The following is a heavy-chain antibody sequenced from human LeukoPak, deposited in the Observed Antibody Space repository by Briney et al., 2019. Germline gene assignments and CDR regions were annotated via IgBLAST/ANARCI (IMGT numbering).Heavy chain of an antibody. D-gene: IGHD4-17*01. CDR1: GFTFSCYA. V-gene: IGHV3-23*01. Sequence: PGGSLRLSCAASGFTFSCYAMIWVRQAPGKGLEWVSAISGSGGSTYYADSVKGRFTISRDNSKNTLYLQMNSLRAVDTAVYYCAKDSTRVSTGNWFDPWGQGTLVTVSS. CDR2: ISGSGGST. J-gene: IGHJ5*02. CDR3: AKDSTRVSTGNWFDP.